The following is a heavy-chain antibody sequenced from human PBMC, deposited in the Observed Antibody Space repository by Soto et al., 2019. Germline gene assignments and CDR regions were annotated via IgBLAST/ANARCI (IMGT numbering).Heavy chain of an antibody. V-gene: IGHV4-39*01. CDR3: ARRRQGYNSRDKMYDY. D-gene: IGHD5-12*01. CDR2: IYYSGST. Sequence: SETLSLTCTVSGGSISSSSYYWGWIRQPPGKGLEWIGSIYYSGSTYYNPSLKSRVTISVDTSKNQFSLKLSSVTAADTAVYYCARRRQGYNSRDKMYDYWGQGTLVTVSS. J-gene: IGHJ4*02. CDR1: GGSISSSSYY.